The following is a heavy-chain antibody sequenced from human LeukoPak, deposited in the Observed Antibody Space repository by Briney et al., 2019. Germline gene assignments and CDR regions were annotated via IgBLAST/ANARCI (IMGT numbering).Heavy chain of an antibody. CDR3: AKGLERESRLDS. D-gene: IGHD1-1*01. J-gene: IGHJ4*02. CDR1: GFTFNTYT. CDR2: ISNSGGST. V-gene: IGHV3-23*01. Sequence: GGSLRLSCAASGFTFNTYTMYWVRQAPGKGLEWVSGISNSGGSTYYADSVKGRFTISRDNSKNTLYLQMNSLRAEDTALYYCAKGLERESRLDSWGQGALVTVSS.